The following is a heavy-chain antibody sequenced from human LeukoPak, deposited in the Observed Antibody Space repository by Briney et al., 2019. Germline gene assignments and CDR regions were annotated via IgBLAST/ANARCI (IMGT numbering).Heavy chain of an antibody. D-gene: IGHD5-12*01. V-gene: IGHV4-39*01. CDR2: IYYSGST. J-gene: IGHJ4*02. CDR3: ARHHRYEGDY. Sequence: SETLSLTCTVSGGSISSSSYYWGWIRQPPGKGLEWIGSIYYSGSTYYNPSLKSRVTISVDTSKNQFSLKPSSATAADTAVYYCARHHRYEGDYWGQGTLVTVSS. CDR1: GGSISSSSYY.